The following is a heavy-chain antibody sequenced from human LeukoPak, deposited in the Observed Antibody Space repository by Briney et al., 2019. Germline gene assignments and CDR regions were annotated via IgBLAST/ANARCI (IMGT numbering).Heavy chain of an antibody. D-gene: IGHD3-3*01. V-gene: IGHV4-30-2*01. Sequence: SQTLSLTCAVSGGSISTGGYSWSWIRQPPGKGLEWIGYIYHSGSTYYNPSLKSRVTISVDRSKNQFSLKLSSVTAADTAVYYCARGHYGVIRFLEWWRNYYYGMDVWGQGTTVTVSS. CDR1: GGSISTGGYS. CDR2: IYHSGST. CDR3: ARGHYGVIRFLEWWRNYYYGMDV. J-gene: IGHJ6*02.